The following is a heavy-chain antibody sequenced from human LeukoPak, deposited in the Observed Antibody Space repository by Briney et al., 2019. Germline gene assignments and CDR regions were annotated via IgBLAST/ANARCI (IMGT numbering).Heavy chain of an antibody. Sequence: GSLRLSCVASGFTFSSYSMNWVRQPPGKGLEWIGSIYYSGNTYYNPSLKSRVTISVDTSKNQFSLKLSSVTAADTAVYYCANGYDSSGYPFDYWGQGTLVTVSS. D-gene: IGHD3-22*01. CDR3: ANGYDSSGYPFDY. CDR2: IYYSGNT. J-gene: IGHJ4*02. CDR1: GFTFSSYSMN. V-gene: IGHV4-59*05.